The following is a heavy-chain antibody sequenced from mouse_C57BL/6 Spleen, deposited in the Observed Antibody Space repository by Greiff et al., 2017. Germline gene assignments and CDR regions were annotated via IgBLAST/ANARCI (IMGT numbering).Heavy chain of an antibody. J-gene: IGHJ4*01. CDR3: ARNYGSSWDYAMDY. CDR2: ISSGSSTI. D-gene: IGHD1-1*01. V-gene: IGHV5-17*01. CDR1: GFTFSDYG. Sequence: DVKLVESGGGLVKPGGSLTLSCAASGFTFSDYGMHWVRQAPEKGLEWVAYISSGSSTIYYADTVKGRFTISRDNAKNTLFLQMTSLRSEDTAMYYCARNYGSSWDYAMDYWGQGTSVTVSS.